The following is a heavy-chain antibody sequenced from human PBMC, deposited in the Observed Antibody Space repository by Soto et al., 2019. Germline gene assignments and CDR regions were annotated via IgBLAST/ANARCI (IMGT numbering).Heavy chain of an antibody. CDR3: ARSDYFDY. Sequence: QVQLVESGGGVVQPGRSLRLSCAASGFAFSSYVMHWVRQAPGKGLEWVAVISYDGSNKYYADSVKGRFTISRDNSKNTLYLQMNSRRAEDTAVYYCARSDYFDYWGQGTLVTVSS. J-gene: IGHJ4*02. CDR1: GFAFSSYV. CDR2: ISYDGSNK. V-gene: IGHV3-30-3*01.